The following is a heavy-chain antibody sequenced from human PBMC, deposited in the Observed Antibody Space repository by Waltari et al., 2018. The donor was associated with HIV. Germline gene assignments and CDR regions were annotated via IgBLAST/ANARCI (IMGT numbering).Heavy chain of an antibody. CDR1: GYSISSGYY. CDR2: IYHSGST. D-gene: IGHD6-19*01. J-gene: IGHJ4*02. Sequence: QVQLQESGPGLVKPSETLSLTCAVPGYSISSGYYWAWIRQPPGKGLEWIGSIYHSGSTYYNPSLKSRVTISVDTSKNQFSLKLSSVTAADTAVYYCAREIAVAGTNRVGIKKIHDYWGQGTLVTVSS. CDR3: AREIAVAGTNRVGIKKIHDY. V-gene: IGHV4-38-2*02.